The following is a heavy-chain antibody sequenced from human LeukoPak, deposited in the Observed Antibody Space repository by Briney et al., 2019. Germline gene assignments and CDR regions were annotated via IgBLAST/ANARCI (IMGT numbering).Heavy chain of an antibody. Sequence: PGRSLRLSCTTSGLTIGDDAVSWVRQAPGKGLEWLSYIGSSSSTIYYADSVKGRFTISRDNAKNSLYLQMNSLRDEDTAVYYCARGAMTTLYYWGQGTLVTVSS. CDR2: IGSSSSTI. CDR1: GLTIGDDA. CDR3: ARGAMTTLYY. J-gene: IGHJ4*02. D-gene: IGHD4-17*01. V-gene: IGHV3-48*02.